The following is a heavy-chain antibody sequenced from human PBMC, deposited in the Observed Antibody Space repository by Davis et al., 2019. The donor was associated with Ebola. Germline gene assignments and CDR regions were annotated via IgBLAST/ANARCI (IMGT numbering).Heavy chain of an antibody. V-gene: IGHV4-39*01. J-gene: IGHJ4*02. D-gene: IGHD2-2*01. CDR2: TYYSGNT. CDR1: GGSFSSSRYY. CDR3: ARLYHIDY. Sequence: SETLSLTCSVSGGSFSSSRYYWGWFRQPRGKGLEWIGTTYYSGNTYYNPSLKSRVTISVDTSKNQFSLRLSSVTAADTAVYYCARLYHIDYWGQGTLVTVSS.